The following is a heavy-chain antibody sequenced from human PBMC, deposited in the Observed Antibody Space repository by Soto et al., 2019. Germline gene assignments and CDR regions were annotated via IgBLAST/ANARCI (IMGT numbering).Heavy chain of an antibody. V-gene: IGHV3-13*01. D-gene: IGHD6-6*01. CDR1: GFTFSSYD. Sequence: PGGSLRLSCAASGFTFSSYDIHWVRQATGKGLEWVSAIGTAGDTYYPGSVKGRFTISRENAKNSLYLQMNSLRAGDTAVYYCARGGSSSSDNWFDPWGQGTLVTVSS. J-gene: IGHJ5*02. CDR2: IGTAGDT. CDR3: ARGGSSSSDNWFDP.